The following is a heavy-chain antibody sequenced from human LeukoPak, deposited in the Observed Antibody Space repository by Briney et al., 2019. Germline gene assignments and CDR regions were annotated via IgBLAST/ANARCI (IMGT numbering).Heavy chain of an antibody. J-gene: IGHJ3*02. CDR2: IYPGDSDT. V-gene: IGHV5-51*01. Sequence: GESLKISCETSGYSFTSYWIGWVRQMPGKGLEWMGIIYPGDSDTRYSPSFQGQVTISADKSISTAYLQWSSLKASDTAMYYCARHRYYYDSSDAFGIWGQGTMVTVSS. CDR1: GYSFTSYW. D-gene: IGHD3-22*01. CDR3: ARHRYYYDSSDAFGI.